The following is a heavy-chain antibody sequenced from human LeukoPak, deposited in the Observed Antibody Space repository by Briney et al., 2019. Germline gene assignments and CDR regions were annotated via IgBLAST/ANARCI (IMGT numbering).Heavy chain of an antibody. J-gene: IGHJ4*02. CDR3: AKFIAVVGLGD. CDR2: ISWNSGSI. V-gene: IGHV3-9*01. D-gene: IGHD6-13*01. CDR1: GFTFDDYA. Sequence: GGSLRLSCAASGFTFDDYAMHWVRQAPGKGLEWVSGISWNSGSIGYADSVKGRFTISRDNAKNSLYLQMNSLRAEDTALYYCAKFIAVVGLGDWGQGTLVTVSS.